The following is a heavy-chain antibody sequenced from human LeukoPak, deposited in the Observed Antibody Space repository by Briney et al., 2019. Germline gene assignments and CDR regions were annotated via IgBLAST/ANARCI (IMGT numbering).Heavy chain of an antibody. V-gene: IGHV3-48*03. CDR2: ISSNGSTI. Sequence: GGSLRLSCAASGFTFSSYVMNWVRQTPGKGLEWVSYISSNGSTIHYADSVKGRFTISRDNAKNSLFLQMNSLRAEDTAVYYCARDLHTVMIDVAYYFDYWGQGTLVTVSS. CDR1: GFTFSSYV. D-gene: IGHD5-18*01. J-gene: IGHJ4*02. CDR3: ARDLHTVMIDVAYYFDY.